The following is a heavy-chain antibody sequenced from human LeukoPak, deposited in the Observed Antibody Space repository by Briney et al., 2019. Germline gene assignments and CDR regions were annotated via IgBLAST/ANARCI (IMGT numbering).Heavy chain of an antibody. CDR3: ARVGGQTGTFFDY. CDR2: IIPIFGTA. Sequence: SVKVSCKASGYTFTSYGISWVRQSPGQGLEWMGGIIPIFGTANYAQKFQGRVTITTDGSTSTAYMELSSLRSEDTAVYYCARVGGQTGTFFDYWGQGTLVTVSS. V-gene: IGHV1-69*05. J-gene: IGHJ4*02. D-gene: IGHD1-1*01. CDR1: GYTFTSYG.